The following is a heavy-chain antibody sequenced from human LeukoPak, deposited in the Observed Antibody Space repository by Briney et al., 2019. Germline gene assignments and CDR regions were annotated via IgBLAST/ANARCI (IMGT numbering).Heavy chain of an antibody. J-gene: IGHJ4*02. V-gene: IGHV3-43*01. CDR3: AKDADYGSGSHFDY. D-gene: IGHD3-10*01. Sequence: GGSLRLSCAASGFTFDDYTMHWVRQAPGKGLEWVSLISWDGGSTYYADSVKGRFTISRDNSKNSLYLQMNSLRTEDTALYYCAKDADYGSGSHFDYWGQGTLVTVSS. CDR2: ISWDGGST. CDR1: GFTFDDYT.